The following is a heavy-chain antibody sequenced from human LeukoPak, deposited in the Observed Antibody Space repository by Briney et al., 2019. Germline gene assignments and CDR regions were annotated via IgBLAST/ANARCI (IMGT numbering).Heavy chain of an antibody. CDR2: INHSGST. V-gene: IGHV4-34*01. J-gene: IGHJ5*02. CDR1: GGSFSGYY. D-gene: IGHD6-19*01. Sequence: PSETLSLTCAVYGGSFSGYYWSWIRQPPGKGLEWIGEINHSGSTNYNPSLKSRVTISVDTSKNQFSLKLSSVTAADTAVYYCARGPVAGKGSNWFDPWGQGTLVTVSS. CDR3: ARGPVAGKGSNWFDP.